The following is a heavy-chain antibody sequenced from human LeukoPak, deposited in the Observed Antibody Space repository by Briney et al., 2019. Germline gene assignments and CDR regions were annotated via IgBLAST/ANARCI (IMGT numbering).Heavy chain of an antibody. V-gene: IGHV3-73*01. CDR2: IRSKANSYAT. J-gene: IGHJ4*02. CDR3: ARDPSSYGGNSGPSRPGY. CDR1: GFTFSGSA. D-gene: IGHD4-23*01. Sequence: GGSLRLSCAASGFTFSGSAMHWVRQASGKGLEWVSRIRSKANSYATEYAASVKGRFTISRDDSKNTAYLQMNSLRAEDTAVYYCARDPSSYGGNSGPSRPGYWGQGTLVTVSS.